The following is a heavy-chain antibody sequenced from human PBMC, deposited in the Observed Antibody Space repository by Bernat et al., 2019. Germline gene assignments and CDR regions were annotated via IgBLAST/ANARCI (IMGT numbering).Heavy chain of an antibody. J-gene: IGHJ4*02. CDR3: AKSTYYFASGSYSHFDS. CDR2: IGGSDGDT. Sequence: EVQLVESGGGLVKPGGSLRLSCAASGFTFSSYAMNWVRQAPGKGLEWVSVIGGSDGDTYYADSVKGRFTISRDNSKNMLYLLMNSLRAEDTAVYYCAKSTYYFASGSYSHFDSWGQGILVSVSS. CDR1: GFTFSSYA. D-gene: IGHD3-10*01. V-gene: IGHV3-23*04.